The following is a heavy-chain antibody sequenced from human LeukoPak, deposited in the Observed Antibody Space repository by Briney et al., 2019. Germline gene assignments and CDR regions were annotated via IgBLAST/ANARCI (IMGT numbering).Heavy chain of an antibody. J-gene: IGHJ4*02. D-gene: IGHD3-16*02. CDR1: GFTFSSYA. CDR2: ISGSGGST. CDR3: AKDSTYLTYDYVWGSYPGATDY. Sequence: PGGSLRLSCAASGFTFSSYAMSWVRQAPGKGLEWVSAISGSGGSTYYADSVKGRFTISRDNSKNTLYLQMNSLRAEDTAVYYCAKDSTYLTYDYVWGSYPGATDYWGQGTLVTVSS. V-gene: IGHV3-23*01.